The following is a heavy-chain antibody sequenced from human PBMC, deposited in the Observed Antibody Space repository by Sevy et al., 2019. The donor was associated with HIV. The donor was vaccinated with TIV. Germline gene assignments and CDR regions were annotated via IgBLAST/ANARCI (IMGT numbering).Heavy chain of an antibody. J-gene: IGHJ3*02. V-gene: IGHV1-18*01. D-gene: IGHD1-26*01. CDR2: ISAYNGNT. CDR1: GYTFTSYG. Sequence: ASVKVSCKASGYTFTSYGISWVRQAPGQGLEWMGWISAYNGNTNYAQKLQGRVTMTTDTSTITAYMELRSLRSDDTAVYYCARDRNSGSYRDAFDIWGQGTMVTVSS. CDR3: ARDRNSGSYRDAFDI.